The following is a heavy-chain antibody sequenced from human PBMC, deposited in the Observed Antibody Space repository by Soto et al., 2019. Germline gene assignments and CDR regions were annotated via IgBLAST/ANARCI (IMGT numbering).Heavy chain of an antibody. J-gene: IGHJ4*02. CDR1: GFTFSSYS. V-gene: IGHV3-21*01. D-gene: IGHD1-26*01. Sequence: GGSLRLSCAASGFTFSSYSMNWVRRAPGKGLEWVSSISSSSSYIYYADSVKGRLTISRDNAKNSLYLQMNSLRAEDTAVYYCARVRSGSYYADYLGQGTLVTVSS. CDR2: ISSSSSYI. CDR3: ARVRSGSYYADY.